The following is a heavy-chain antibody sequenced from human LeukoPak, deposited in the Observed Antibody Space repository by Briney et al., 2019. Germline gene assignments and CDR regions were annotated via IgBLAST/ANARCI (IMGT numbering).Heavy chain of an antibody. J-gene: IGHJ4*02. D-gene: IGHD6-13*01. V-gene: IGHV3-33*01. CDR3: ADSSSLTLAFDY. Sequence: PGGSLRLSCAASGFTFSSYGMHWVRQAPGKGLEWVAVIWYDGSNKYYADSVKGRFTISRDNSKNTLYLQMNSLRAEDTAVYYCADSSSLTLAFDYWGQGTLVTVPS. CDR2: IWYDGSNK. CDR1: GFTFSSYG.